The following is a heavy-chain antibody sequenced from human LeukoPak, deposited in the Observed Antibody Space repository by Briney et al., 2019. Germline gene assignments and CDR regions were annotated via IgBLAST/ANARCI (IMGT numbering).Heavy chain of an antibody. CDR2: IKEDGSEK. CDR3: AKERTPRYSSAWPLDY. CDR1: GFTFSSYW. J-gene: IGHJ4*02. D-gene: IGHD6-19*01. Sequence: PGGSLRLSCAASGFTFSSYWMSRVRQAPGKGLEWVANIKEDGSEKYYVDSVKGRFTISRDNSKNTLYLQMNSLRAEDTAMYYCAKERTPRYSSAWPLDYWGQGTLVTVSS. V-gene: IGHV3-7*01.